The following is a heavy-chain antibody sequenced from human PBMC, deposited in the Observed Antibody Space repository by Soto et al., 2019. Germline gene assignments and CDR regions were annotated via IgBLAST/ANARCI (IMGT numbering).Heavy chain of an antibody. D-gene: IGHD2-2*01. CDR3: ARGYCSSASCYLFDR. CDR2: ISGSSSTI. CDR1: GFTFSTDN. V-gene: IGHV3-48*01. Sequence: GGSLRLSCVASGFTFSTDNINWVRQAPGKGLEWVSYISGSSSTIYYADSVKGRFTISRDNAKNSLYLQMNSLRAEDTAVYYCARGYCSSASCYLFDRWGQGTLVTVSS. J-gene: IGHJ4*02.